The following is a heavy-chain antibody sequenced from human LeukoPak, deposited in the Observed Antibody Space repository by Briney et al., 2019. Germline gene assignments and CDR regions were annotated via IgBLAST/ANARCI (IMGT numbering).Heavy chain of an antibody. CDR2: IWYDGNNE. CDR3: AAAVGV. CDR1: GLTFCIYG. J-gene: IGHJ3*01. V-gene: IGHV3-30*02. Sequence: PGGSLRLSCAASGLTFCIYGMHWVRHAPGKGLEWVADIWYDGNNEYYAVSVKGRFTISRDNSKNMLYLQMPSLRAEDTAVYYRAAAVGVWGQGTMVTVSS.